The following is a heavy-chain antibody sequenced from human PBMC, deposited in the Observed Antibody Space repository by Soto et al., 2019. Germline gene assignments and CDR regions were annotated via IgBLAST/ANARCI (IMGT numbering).Heavy chain of an antibody. J-gene: IGHJ6*02. Sequence: QVQLVQSGAEVKKPGSSVKVSCKASGGTFSSYAISWVRQAPGQGLEWMGGIIPIFGTANYAQKFQGRVTITADDSTSTAYTERSSLRAEDTAVYYCASRLRNLWFGELFSYYYYGMDVWGQGTTVTVSS. D-gene: IGHD3-10*01. CDR2: IIPIFGTA. CDR1: GGTFSSYA. V-gene: IGHV1-69*01. CDR3: ASRLRNLWFGELFSYYYYGMDV.